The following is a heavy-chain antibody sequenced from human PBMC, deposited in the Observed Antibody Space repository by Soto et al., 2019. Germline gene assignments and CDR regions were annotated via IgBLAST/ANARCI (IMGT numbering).Heavy chain of an antibody. CDR3: AREANTIYAPHGLDV. D-gene: IGHD3-3*01. J-gene: IGHJ6*02. Sequence: PGGSLRLCCAVSGFPFDSYSMSWVRQAPGQGLEWLASLSSGSFYIFHADSIRGRFTISRDDAKNLLFLQMNSLTIEDTATYYCAREANTIYAPHGLDVWGQGTAVTVSS. V-gene: IGHV3-21*01. CDR2: LSSGSFYI. CDR1: GFPFDSYS.